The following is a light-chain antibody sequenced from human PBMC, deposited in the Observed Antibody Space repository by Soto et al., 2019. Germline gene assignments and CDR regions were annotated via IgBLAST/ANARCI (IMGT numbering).Light chain of an antibody. J-gene: IGKJ5*01. CDR3: EQYDNLPRIT. V-gene: IGKV1-33*01. Sequence: DIQMTQSPSSLSASVGDRVTITCQASQDISNYLNWYQQKPGKAPKLLIYDASNLETGVPSRFSGSGSGTDFTFTISSVQPEDIATYYCEQYDNLPRITFSQGTRLDIK. CDR2: DAS. CDR1: QDISNY.